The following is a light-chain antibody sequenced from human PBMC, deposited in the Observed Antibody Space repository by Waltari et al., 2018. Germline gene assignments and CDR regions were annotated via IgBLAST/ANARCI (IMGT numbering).Light chain of an antibody. CDR2: EVS. CDR3: ISYSSSTTLGV. CDR1: SSDVGAYNY. Sequence: QSALTQPASVSGSPGQSTTISCTGSSSDVGAYNYVPCYQQHPGKAPKLMIYEVSNRPSGVSNRFSGSKSGNTASLTISWLLAEDEADYYCISYSSSTTLGVFGGGTKLTVL. J-gene: IGLJ2*01. V-gene: IGLV2-14*03.